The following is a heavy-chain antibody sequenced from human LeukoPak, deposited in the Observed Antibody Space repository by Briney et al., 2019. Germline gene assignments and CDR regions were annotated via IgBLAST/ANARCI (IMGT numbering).Heavy chain of an antibody. CDR2: INPSGGST. Sequence: ASVKVSCKASGYTLTSYYMHWVRQAPGQGLQWMGIINPSGGSTNYAQKFQGRVTMTRDTSTSTVYMELSSLRSEDTAVYYCARDLGYCSSTSCYPAYWGQGTLVTVSS. D-gene: IGHD2-2*01. CDR3: ARDLGYCSSTSCYPAY. V-gene: IGHV1-46*01. J-gene: IGHJ4*02. CDR1: GYTLTSYY.